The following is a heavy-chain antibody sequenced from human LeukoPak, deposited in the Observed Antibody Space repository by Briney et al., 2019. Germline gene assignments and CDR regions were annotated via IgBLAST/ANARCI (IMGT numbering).Heavy chain of an antibody. CDR3: ARGNYGDHADY. D-gene: IGHD4-17*01. CDR2: ISIIRSTI. V-gene: IGHV3-48*01. Sequence: GGSLRLSCAASGFTFSSYSMNWVRQAPGKGLEWVSYISIIRSTIYYADSVRGRFTISRDNAKNSLYLQMNGLRAEDTAAYYCARGNYGDHADYWGQGTLVTVSS. CDR1: GFTFSSYS. J-gene: IGHJ4*02.